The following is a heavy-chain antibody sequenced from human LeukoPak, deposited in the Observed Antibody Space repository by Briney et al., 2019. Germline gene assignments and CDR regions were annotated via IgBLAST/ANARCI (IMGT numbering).Heavy chain of an antibody. CDR2: MSSSSSYK. D-gene: IGHD5-12*01. J-gene: IGHJ6*02. Sequence: GGSLRLSCAASGFPFGTYNMNWVRQAPGKGLEWVSSMSSSSSYKYYADSVKGRFTVSRDNAKNSMFLRMNSLRADDTAVYFCATYPGLARMDVWGQGTTVTVSS. CDR3: ATYPGLARMDV. CDR1: GFPFGTYN. V-gene: IGHV3-21*01.